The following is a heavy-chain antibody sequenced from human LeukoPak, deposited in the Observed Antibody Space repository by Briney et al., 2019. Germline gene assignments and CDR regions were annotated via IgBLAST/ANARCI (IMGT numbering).Heavy chain of an antibody. D-gene: IGHD3/OR15-3a*01. Sequence: SETLSLTCAVSGGSISSDTWWNWVRQPPGKGLEWIGEVYHSGTTNYNSSLKSRVTISRDKFKNQFSLNLSSVTAADTAVYYCARGPRTVKYYFDFWGQGTLVTVSS. J-gene: IGHJ4*02. V-gene: IGHV4-4*02. CDR2: VYHSGTT. CDR1: GGSISSDTW. CDR3: ARGPRTVKYYFDF.